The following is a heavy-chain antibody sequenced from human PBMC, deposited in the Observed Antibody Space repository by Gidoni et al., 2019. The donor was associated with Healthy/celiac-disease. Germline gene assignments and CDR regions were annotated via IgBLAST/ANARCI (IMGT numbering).Heavy chain of an antibody. CDR3: AKDGYCSSTSCRFFDY. V-gene: IGHV3-30*18. CDR1: AFTLRSYG. Sequence: QVQLVESGGGVVQPGRSLRPACAASAFTLRSYGMHWVRQAPGKGLEWVAVISYDGSNKYYADSVKGRFTISRDNSKNTLYLQMNSLRAEDTAVYYCAKDGYCSSTSCRFFDYWGQGTLVTVSS. D-gene: IGHD2-2*03. CDR2: ISYDGSNK. J-gene: IGHJ4*02.